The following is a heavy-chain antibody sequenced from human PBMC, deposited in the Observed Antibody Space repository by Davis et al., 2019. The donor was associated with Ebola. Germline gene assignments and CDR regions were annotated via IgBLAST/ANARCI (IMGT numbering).Heavy chain of an antibody. V-gene: IGHV4-59*08. CDR2: IYYSGST. D-gene: IGHD2-21*01. CDR1: GGSISSYY. Sequence: PSETLSLTCTVSGGSISSYYWSRIRQPPGKGLEWIGYIYYSGSTNYNPSLKSRVTISVDTSKNQFSLKLSSVTAADTAVYYCARLGGYYPYYYYYMDVWGKGTTVTVSS. CDR3: ARLGGYYPYYYYYMDV. J-gene: IGHJ6*03.